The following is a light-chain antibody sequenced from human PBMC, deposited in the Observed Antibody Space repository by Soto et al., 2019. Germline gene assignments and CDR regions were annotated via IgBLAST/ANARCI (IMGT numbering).Light chain of an antibody. CDR2: GAS. V-gene: IGKV3-15*01. Sequence: EIVMTQSPATLSVSPGERATLSCRASQSVSSKLAWYQHKPGQAPRLLIFGASTRATGIPARFSGSGSGTEFTLTISSLQSEDFAVYYCQHYNYYVTFGQGTRLEIK. CDR1: QSVSSK. CDR3: QHYNYYVT. J-gene: IGKJ5*01.